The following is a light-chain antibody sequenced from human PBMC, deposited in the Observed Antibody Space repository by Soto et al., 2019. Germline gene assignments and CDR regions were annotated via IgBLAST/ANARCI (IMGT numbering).Light chain of an antibody. J-gene: IGKJ1*01. V-gene: IGKV1-5*01. CDR3: QQYETFSGT. Sequence: MTQSPSTLSAKVGDTVTVTCRASQSVSGWLSWYQQKPGEAPKLLIYDASALPRGVPSRFSGSGSGTKFTLTIASLQPDDFATYYCQQYETFSGTFGPGTIVDVK. CDR1: QSVSGW. CDR2: DAS.